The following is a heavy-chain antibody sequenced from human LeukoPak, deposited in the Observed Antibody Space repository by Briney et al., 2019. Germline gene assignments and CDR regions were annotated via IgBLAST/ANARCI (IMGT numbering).Heavy chain of an antibody. V-gene: IGHV3-23*01. D-gene: IGHD1-1*01. CDR2: ITSTATHT. J-gene: IGHJ5*02. CDR1: GFTFSGHS. Sequence: PGGSLRLSCATSGFTFSGHSMSWVRQAPGKGLEWVSSITSTATHTYYADYVKGRFTISRDNSKNSLFVQMNSLRAEDTAVYFCAKSRSGSANWALQMFDNWGQGTLVTVSS. CDR3: AKSRSGSANWALQMFDN.